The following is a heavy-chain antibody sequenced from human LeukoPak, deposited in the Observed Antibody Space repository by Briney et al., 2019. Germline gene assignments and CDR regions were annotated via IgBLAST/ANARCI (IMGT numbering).Heavy chain of an antibody. CDR3: ARGEYHQDGIGTNRFDN. Sequence: GGSLRLSCAASGFTFSDYYMSWIRQAPGKGLEWVSYISSSGSTIYYADSVKGRFTISRDNGKNSVFLQMNSLRPEDTAVYYCARGEYHQDGIGTNRFDNWGQGALVTVSS. J-gene: IGHJ4*02. CDR2: ISSSGSTI. D-gene: IGHD5-24*01. V-gene: IGHV3-11*04. CDR1: GFTFSDYY.